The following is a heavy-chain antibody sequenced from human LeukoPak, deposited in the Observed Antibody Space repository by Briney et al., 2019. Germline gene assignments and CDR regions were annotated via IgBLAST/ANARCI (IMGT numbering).Heavy chain of an antibody. CDR2: ISSSSSYI. J-gene: IGHJ4*02. D-gene: IGHD3-22*01. V-gene: IGHV3-21*01. CDR1: GFTFSSYS. CDR3: ASGSPGDYYDSSGYLRFDY. Sequence: TGGSLRLSCAASGFTFSSYSMNWVRQAPGKGLEWVSSISSSSSYIYYADSVKGRFTISRDNAKNSLYLQMNSLRAEDTAVYYCASGSPGDYYDSSGYLRFDYWGQGTLVTVSS.